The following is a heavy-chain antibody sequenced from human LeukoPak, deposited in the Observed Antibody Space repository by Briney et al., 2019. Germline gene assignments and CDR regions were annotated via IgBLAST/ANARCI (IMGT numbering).Heavy chain of an antibody. J-gene: IGHJ6*03. V-gene: IGHV4-34*01. CDR2: INHSGST. CDR1: GGSFSGYY. D-gene: IGHD4-17*01. CDR3: ARGRRMRRGYYYYYMGV. Sequence: SGTLSLTCAVYGGSFSGYYWSWIRQPPGKGLEWIGEINHSGSTNYNPSLKSRVTISVDTSKNQFSLKLSSVTAADTAVYYCARGRRMRRGYYYYYMGVWGKGTTVTVSS.